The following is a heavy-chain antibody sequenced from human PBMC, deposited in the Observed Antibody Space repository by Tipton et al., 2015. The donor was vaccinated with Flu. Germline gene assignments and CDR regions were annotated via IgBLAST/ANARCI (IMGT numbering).Heavy chain of an antibody. V-gene: IGHV3-9*01. J-gene: IGHJ4*02. Sequence: RPLRLSCAAAGFTFEDYAMHWVRQVPGKGLEWVSVISWNGDAIGYAASVKGRFTISRDNAKNSLYLQMNSLRVEDTALYYCAKGDYRGSGGYSDYWGQGTLVTVSS. CDR2: ISWNGDAI. D-gene: IGHD3-10*01. CDR3: AKGDYRGSGGYSDY. CDR1: GFTFEDYA.